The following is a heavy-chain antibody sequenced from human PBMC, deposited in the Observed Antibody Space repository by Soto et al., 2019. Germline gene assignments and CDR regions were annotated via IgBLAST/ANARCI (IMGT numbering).Heavy chain of an antibody. Sequence: PSETLSLTCTVSGGSLSSGGYYWSWIRQHPGQGLERIGYIYYSGSTYYNPSLKSRVTISVDTSKNQFSLKLSSVTAADTAVYYCARTSGESQLYPPLYYYYYMAVWGKGTTVTVSS. CDR2: IYYSGST. V-gene: IGHV4-31*03. J-gene: IGHJ6*03. CDR1: GGSLSSGGYY. CDR3: ARTSGESQLYPPLYYYYYMAV. D-gene: IGHD3-10*01.